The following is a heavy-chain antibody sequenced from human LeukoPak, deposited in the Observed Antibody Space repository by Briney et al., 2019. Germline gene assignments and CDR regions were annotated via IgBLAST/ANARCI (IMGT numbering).Heavy chain of an antibody. D-gene: IGHD2-21*01. V-gene: IGHV3-23*01. CDR1: GFTFSSYA. J-gene: IGHJ3*02. CDR3: AKVVRTVVAKSDAFDI. Sequence: PGGSLRLSCAASGFTFSSYAMSWVRQAPGKGLEWVSAISGSGGSTYYADSVKGRFTISRDNSKNTLYLQMNSLRAEDTAVYYCAKVVRTVVAKSDAFDIWGQGTMVTVSS. CDR2: ISGSGGST.